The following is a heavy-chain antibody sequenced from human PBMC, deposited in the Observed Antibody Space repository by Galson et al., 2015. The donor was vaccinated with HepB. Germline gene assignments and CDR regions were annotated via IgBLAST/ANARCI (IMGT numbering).Heavy chain of an antibody. CDR3: TKGYNGYDYAFDL. Sequence: SLRLSCAASGFTFEEYGMHWVRQVPGKGLEWVSGISWNSGTVGYADAVKGRFIISRDNAKNSLYLQMNSLRTEDTALYYCTKGYNGYDYAFDLWGQGTMVTVSS. V-gene: IGHV3-9*01. D-gene: IGHD5-12*01. CDR1: GFTFEEYG. CDR2: ISWNSGTV. J-gene: IGHJ3*01.